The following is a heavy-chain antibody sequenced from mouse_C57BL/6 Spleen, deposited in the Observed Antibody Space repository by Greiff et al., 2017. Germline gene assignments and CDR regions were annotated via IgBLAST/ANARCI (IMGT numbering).Heavy chain of an antibody. J-gene: IGHJ4*01. Sequence: EVHLVESGGGLVQPGGSLKLSCAASGFTFSDYYMYWVRQTPEKRLEWVAYISNGGSSTYYQDTLKDRFTINRDKTKNTPYLQVSRLKSEDTAMYYCARLYDDYSAYAMDYWGQGTSVTVSS. D-gene: IGHD2-4*01. V-gene: IGHV5-12*01. CDR3: ARLYDDYSAYAMDY. CDR2: ISNGGSST. CDR1: GFTFSDYY.